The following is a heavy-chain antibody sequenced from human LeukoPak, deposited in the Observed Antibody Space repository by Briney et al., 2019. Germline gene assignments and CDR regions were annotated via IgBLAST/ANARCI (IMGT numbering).Heavy chain of an antibody. J-gene: IGHJ4*02. D-gene: IGHD4-23*01. Sequence: GGSLRLSCAASGFTFSSYDIHWVRQAPGKGLEWVAFTRHDGSNKHYADSVRGRFTISRDNSKNTLYLQMNSLRADDTAVYFCARDGRGGHNDFWGQGTLITVSS. CDR1: GFTFSSYD. V-gene: IGHV3-30*02. CDR2: TRHDGSNK. CDR3: ARDGRGGHNDF.